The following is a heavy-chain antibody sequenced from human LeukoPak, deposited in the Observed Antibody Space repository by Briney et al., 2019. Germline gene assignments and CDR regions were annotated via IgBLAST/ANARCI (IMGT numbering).Heavy chain of an antibody. Sequence: PGGSLRLSCAASGFTFRANWMTWVRQAPGKGLEWVSYISFGGSSIHYADSAKGRFTISRDNAKNSLYLQMNSLRAEDTAVYYCARSKGGWRLFDYWGQGTLVTVSS. V-gene: IGHV3-48*04. J-gene: IGHJ4*02. CDR3: ARSKGGWRLFDY. D-gene: IGHD6-19*01. CDR2: ISFGGSSI. CDR1: GFTFRANW.